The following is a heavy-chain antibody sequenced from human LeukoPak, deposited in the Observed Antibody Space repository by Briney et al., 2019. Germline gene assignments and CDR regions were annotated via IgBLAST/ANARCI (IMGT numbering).Heavy chain of an antibody. V-gene: IGHV3-48*01. D-gene: IGHD3-10*02. CDR3: AELGITMIGGV. J-gene: IGHJ6*04. CDR1: GFTFSSYS. Sequence: GGSLRLSCAASGFTFSSYSMNWVRQAPGKGPEWVSYISSSSSTIYYADSVKGRFTVSRDNAKNSLYLQMNSLRAEDTAVYYCAELGITMIGGVWGKGTTVTISS. CDR2: ISSSSSTI.